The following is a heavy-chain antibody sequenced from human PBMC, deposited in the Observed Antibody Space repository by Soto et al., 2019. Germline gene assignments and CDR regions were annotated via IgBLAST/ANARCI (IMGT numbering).Heavy chain of an antibody. J-gene: IGHJ6*02. V-gene: IGHV1-2*04. CDR2: INPNSGGT. Sequence: ASVKVSCKASGYTFTGYYMHWVRQAPGQWLELMGWINPNSGGTNYAQKFQGWVTMTRDTSFSTAYMELSRLRSDDTAVYYCARTGTTQYYYYGMDVWGQGTTVTVSS. CDR1: GYTFTGYY. D-gene: IGHD1-1*01. CDR3: ARTGTTQYYYYGMDV.